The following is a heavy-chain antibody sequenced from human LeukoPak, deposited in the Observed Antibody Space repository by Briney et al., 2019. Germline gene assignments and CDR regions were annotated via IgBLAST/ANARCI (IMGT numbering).Heavy chain of an antibody. J-gene: IGHJ4*02. D-gene: IGHD3-3*01. Sequence: GASVKVSCKASGGTFSSYAISWVRQAPGQGLEWMGRIIPIFGTANYAQKFQGRVTITTDESTSTAYMELSSLRSEDTAVYYCASSLSYYDFWSGEKFDYWGQGTLVTVSS. CDR3: ASSLSYYDFWSGEKFDY. V-gene: IGHV1-69*05. CDR1: GGTFSSYA. CDR2: IIPIFGTA.